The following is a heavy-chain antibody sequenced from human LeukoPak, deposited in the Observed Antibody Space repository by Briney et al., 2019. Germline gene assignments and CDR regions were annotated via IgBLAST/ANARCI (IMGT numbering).Heavy chain of an antibody. Sequence: PGGSLRLSCAASGFTVSSNYMSWVRQAPGKGLERVSVIYSGGSTYYADSVKGRFTISRDNSKNTLYLQMNSLRAEDTAVYYCAKEQNYYDSSGYYIWGQGTLVTVSS. J-gene: IGHJ4*02. D-gene: IGHD3-22*01. CDR2: IYSGGST. CDR1: GFTVSSNY. CDR3: AKEQNYYDSSGYYI. V-gene: IGHV3-66*02.